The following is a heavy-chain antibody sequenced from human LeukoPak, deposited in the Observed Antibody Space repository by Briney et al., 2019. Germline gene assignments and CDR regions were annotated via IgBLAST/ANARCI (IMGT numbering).Heavy chain of an antibody. D-gene: IGHD1-26*01. CDR1: GGSISSGDYY. V-gene: IGHV4-30-4*08. J-gene: IGHJ3*02. CDR3: AGSFSGSYHSAFDI. Sequence: SQTLSLTCTVSGGSISSGDYYWSWIRQPPGKGLEWIGYIYYSGSTYYNPSLKSRVTISVDTSKHQFSLKLSSVTAADTAVYYCAGSFSGSYHSAFDIWGQGTMVTVSS. CDR2: IYYSGST.